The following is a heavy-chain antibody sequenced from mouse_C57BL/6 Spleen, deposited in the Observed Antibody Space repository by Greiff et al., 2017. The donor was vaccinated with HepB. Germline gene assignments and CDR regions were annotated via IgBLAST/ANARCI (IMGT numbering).Heavy chain of an antibody. D-gene: IGHD4-1*01. J-gene: IGHJ3*01. CDR3: ARRLWDWFAY. Sequence: VQLQQSGAELVKPGASVKLSCKASGYTFTSYWMHWVKQRPGQGLEWIGMIHPNSGSTNYNEKFKSKATLTVDKSSSTAYMQLSSLTSEDSAVYYCARRLWDWFAYWGQGTLVTVSA. CDR1: GYTFTSYW. V-gene: IGHV1-64*01. CDR2: IHPNSGST.